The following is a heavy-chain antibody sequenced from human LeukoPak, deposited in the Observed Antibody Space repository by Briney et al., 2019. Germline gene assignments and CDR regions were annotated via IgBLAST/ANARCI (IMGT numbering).Heavy chain of an antibody. CDR3: ARTIAVAGPFGY. J-gene: IGHJ4*02. CDR1: GGSISRYY. Sequence: SETLSLTCTVSGGSISRYYWGWIRQPPGKGLEWIGYIYYSGSTNYNPSLKSRVTISVDTSKNQFSLKLSSVTAADTAVYYCARTIAVAGPFGYWGQGTLVTVSS. CDR2: IYYSGST. V-gene: IGHV4-59*01. D-gene: IGHD6-19*01.